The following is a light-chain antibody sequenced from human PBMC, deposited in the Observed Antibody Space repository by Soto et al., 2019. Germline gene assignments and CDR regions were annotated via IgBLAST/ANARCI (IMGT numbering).Light chain of an antibody. CDR1: SSDVGGYNF. Sequence: QSALTQPASVSGSPGQSITISCTGTSSDVGGYNFVSWYQQHPGKANKLMISDVSNRPAGVSNRFSGSKSGNTASLTISGLHDEDEAYYYGSSYTSSSGYVFGTGTKLTVL. V-gene: IGLV2-14*01. CDR2: DVS. J-gene: IGLJ1*01. CDR3: SSYTSSSGYV.